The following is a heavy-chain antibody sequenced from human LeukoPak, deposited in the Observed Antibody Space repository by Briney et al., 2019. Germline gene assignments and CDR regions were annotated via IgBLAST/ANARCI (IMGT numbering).Heavy chain of an antibody. CDR1: GGAISSYY. J-gene: IGHJ4*02. CDR3: ARQYREMATIREADY. Sequence: TSETLSLTCTVSGGAISSYYWSWIRQPPGKGLEWIGYIYYSGSTNYNPSLKSRVTISVDTSKNQFSLKLSSVTAADTAVYYCARQYREMATIREADYWGQGTLVTVSS. D-gene: IGHD5-24*01. V-gene: IGHV4-59*08. CDR2: IYYSGST.